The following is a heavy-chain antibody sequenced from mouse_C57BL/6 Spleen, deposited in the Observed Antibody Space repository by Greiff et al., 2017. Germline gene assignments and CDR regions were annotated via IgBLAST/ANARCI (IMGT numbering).Heavy chain of an antibody. CDR3: ARRYYDYDEGFAY. CDR2: ISSGGSYT. D-gene: IGHD2-4*01. V-gene: IGHV5-6*01. Sequence: EVQRVESGGDLVKPGGSLKLSCAASGFTFSSYGMSWVRQTPDKRLEWVATISSGGSYTYYPDSVKGRFTISRDNAKNTLYLQMSSLKSEDTAMYYCARRYYDYDEGFAYWGQGTLVTVSA. J-gene: IGHJ3*01. CDR1: GFTFSSYG.